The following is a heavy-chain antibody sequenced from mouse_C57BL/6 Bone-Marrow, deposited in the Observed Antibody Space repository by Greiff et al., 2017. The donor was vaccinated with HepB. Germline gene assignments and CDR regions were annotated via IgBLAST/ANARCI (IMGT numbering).Heavy chain of an antibody. V-gene: IGHV5-12*01. J-gene: IGHJ4*01. CDR1: GFTFSDYY. D-gene: IGHD2-1*01. Sequence: EVQRVESGGGLVQPGGSLKLSCAASGFTFSDYYMYWVRQTPEKRLEWVAYISNGGGSTYYPDTVKGRFTISRDNAKNTLYLQMSRLKSEDTAMYYCARGGTYGNYCAMDYWGQGTSVTVSS. CDR2: ISNGGGST. CDR3: ARGGTYGNYCAMDY.